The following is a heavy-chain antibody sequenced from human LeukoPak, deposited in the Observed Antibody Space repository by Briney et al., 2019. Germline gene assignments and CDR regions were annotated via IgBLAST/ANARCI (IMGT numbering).Heavy chain of an antibody. Sequence: ASVKVSCKASGYTFTSYGISWVRQAPGQGLEWMGIINPSGGSTSYAQKFQGRVTMTRDTSTSTVYMELSSLRSEDTAVYYCARDRPTYYYGSGLLNWFDPWGQGTLVTVSS. V-gene: IGHV1-46*01. CDR1: GYTFTSYG. J-gene: IGHJ5*02. CDR3: ARDRPTYYYGSGLLNWFDP. D-gene: IGHD3-10*01. CDR2: INPSGGST.